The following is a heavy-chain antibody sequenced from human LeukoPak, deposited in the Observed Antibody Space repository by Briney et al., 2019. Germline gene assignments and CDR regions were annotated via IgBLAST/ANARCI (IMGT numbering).Heavy chain of an antibody. V-gene: IGHV3-13*01. D-gene: IGHD4-11*01. CDR1: GFTFSSYD. CDR3: ASGTTVTTDYYYGMDV. Sequence: PVGSLRLSCAASGFTFSSYDMHWVRQATGKGLEWFSAIGTAGDTYYPGSVKGRFTISRENAKNSLYLQMHSLRAGDTAVYYCASGTTVTTDYYYGMDVWGQGTTVTVSS. CDR2: IGTAGDT. J-gene: IGHJ6*02.